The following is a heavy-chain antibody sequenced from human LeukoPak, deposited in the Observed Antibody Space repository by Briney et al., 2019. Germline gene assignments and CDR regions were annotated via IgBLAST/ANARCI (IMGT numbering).Heavy chain of an antibody. CDR1: GYTFNSYD. Sequence: ASVKVSCKASGYTFNSYDINWVRQASGQGLEWMGWMNPNSGGTNYAQKFQGWVTMTRDTSISTAYMELSRRRSDDTAVYYCARAETYYYDSSGYYTSGPFEYWGQGTLVTVSS. V-gene: IGHV1-2*04. CDR3: ARAETYYYDSSGYYTSGPFEY. CDR2: MNPNSGGT. D-gene: IGHD3-22*01. J-gene: IGHJ4*02.